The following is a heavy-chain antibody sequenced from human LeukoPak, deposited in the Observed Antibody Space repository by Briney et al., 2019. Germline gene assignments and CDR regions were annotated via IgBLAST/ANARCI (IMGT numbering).Heavy chain of an antibody. CDR3: ARALGDTAMDTGWCDP. CDR1: GYPFTSYG. D-gene: IGHD5-18*01. J-gene: IGHJ5*02. V-gene: IGHV1-18*01. CDR2: ISAYNGNT. Sequence: ASVKVSCKASGYPFTSYGISWVRQSPGQGLEWMGWISAYNGNTNYAQKLQGRVTMTTDTSTSTAYMELRSLRSDDTAVYYCARALGDTAMDTGWCDPWGQGTLVTVSS.